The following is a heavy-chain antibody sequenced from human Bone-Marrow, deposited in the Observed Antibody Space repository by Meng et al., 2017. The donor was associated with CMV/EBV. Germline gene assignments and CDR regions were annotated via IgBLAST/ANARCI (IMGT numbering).Heavy chain of an antibody. Sequence: GGSLRLSCAASGFTFSSYAMHWVRQAPGKGLEWVAFIRYDGSNKYYADSVKGRFTISRDNSKNTLYLQMNSLRAEDTAVYYCAKDPRIGYYYYYGMDVWGQGTTVTVSS. CDR1: GFTFSSYA. CDR2: IRYDGSNK. V-gene: IGHV3-30*02. D-gene: IGHD2-15*01. CDR3: AKDPRIGYYYYYGMDV. J-gene: IGHJ6*02.